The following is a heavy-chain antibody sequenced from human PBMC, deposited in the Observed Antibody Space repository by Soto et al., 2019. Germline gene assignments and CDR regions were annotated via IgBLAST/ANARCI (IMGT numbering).Heavy chain of an antibody. Sequence: LRLSCAVSGYNFSKFGMYWVRQAPGKGLEWVAVIWYDGSQKYYTDSVQGRFTISRDNSNNTLYLQMNSLRAEDTAVYYCAKEVWGLYTFGRPLDNWGHGTLVTVSS. CDR3: AKEVWGLYTFGRPLDN. V-gene: IGHV3-33*06. D-gene: IGHD2-2*02. CDR1: GYNFSKFG. CDR2: IWYDGSQK. J-gene: IGHJ4*01.